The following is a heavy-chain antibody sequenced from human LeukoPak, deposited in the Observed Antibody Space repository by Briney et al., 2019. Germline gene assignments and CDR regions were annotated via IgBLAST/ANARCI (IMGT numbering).Heavy chain of an antibody. Sequence: PGGSLRLSCAVSGFTFSSYAMTWVRQAPGKGLEWVSHIIGSVASTYYADSVKGRFTISRDNTKNTLYLQMNSLRADDTAVYFCAKGGYDYVEVGYFDYWGQGTVVTVSS. J-gene: IGHJ4*02. CDR3: AKGGYDYVEVGYFDY. CDR1: GFTFSSYA. V-gene: IGHV3-23*01. CDR2: IIGSVAST. D-gene: IGHD5-12*01.